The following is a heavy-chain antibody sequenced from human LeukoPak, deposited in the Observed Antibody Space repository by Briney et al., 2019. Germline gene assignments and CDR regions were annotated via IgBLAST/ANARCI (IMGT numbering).Heavy chain of an antibody. CDR2: VSPDGYD. V-gene: IGHV4-34*01. CDR1: GVSLTDYY. CDR3: ARIRCGSGPEICYNH. D-gene: IGHD2-8*01. J-gene: IGHJ5*02. Sequence: SETLTLTCAVSGVSLTDYYRSWIRQSPGKGLEWIGEVSPDGYDKYNPSLKSRVSISVDRPENQLSLRMSSVTAADTAIYYCARIRCGSGPEICYNHWAQGSLVTVSS.